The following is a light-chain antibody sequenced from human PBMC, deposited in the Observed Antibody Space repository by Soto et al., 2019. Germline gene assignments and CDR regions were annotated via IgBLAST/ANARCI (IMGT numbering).Light chain of an antibody. CDR1: SSNIGTNT. CDR2: RTN. Sequence: QSVLTQPPSASGTPGQRVTISCSGSSSNIGTNTVNWYQQLPGTAPKLLLYRTNQRPSGIPDRFSGSKSGTSASLDISGLQSEDEADYYCTAWDGSLAGRVFGGGTKVTVL. V-gene: IGLV1-44*01. CDR3: TAWDGSLAGRV. J-gene: IGLJ3*02.